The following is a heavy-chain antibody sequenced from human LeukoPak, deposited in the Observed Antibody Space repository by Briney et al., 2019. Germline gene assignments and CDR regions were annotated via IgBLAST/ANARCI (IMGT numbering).Heavy chain of an antibody. D-gene: IGHD3-10*01. CDR3: ARGQGGSYFFFDY. CDR2: ISYDGSNK. Sequence: PGGSLRLSCAASGFTFSSYAMHWVRQAPGKGLEWVAVISYDGSNKYYADSVKGRFTISRDNSKNTQYLQMNSLRAEDTAVYYCARGQGGSYFFFDYWGQGTLVTVSS. CDR1: GFTFSSYA. J-gene: IGHJ4*02. V-gene: IGHV3-30-3*01.